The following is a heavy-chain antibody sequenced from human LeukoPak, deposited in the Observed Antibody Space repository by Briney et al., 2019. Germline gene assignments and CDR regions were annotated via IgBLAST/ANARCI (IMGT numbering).Heavy chain of an antibody. D-gene: IGHD1-7*01. CDR3: ARHGIGELAYYFDC. Sequence: SETLSLTCSVSDGSIKHFYWSWIRQPPGKGLEWIGFIDHSGRTKYNPSLKSRITMSVDTSKNQFSLKMNSVTAADTAVYYCARHGIGELAYYFDCWGQGALVIVSS. J-gene: IGHJ4*02. CDR2: IDHSGRT. V-gene: IGHV4-59*08. CDR1: DGSIKHFY.